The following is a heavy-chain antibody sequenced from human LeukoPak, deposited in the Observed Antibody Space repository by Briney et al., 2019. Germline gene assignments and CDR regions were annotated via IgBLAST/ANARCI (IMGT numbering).Heavy chain of an antibody. CDR3: VKGGWLDD. CDR2: ISWNSGSI. V-gene: IGHV3-9*01. CDR1: GFTFDDYA. J-gene: IGHJ4*02. D-gene: IGHD2-15*01. Sequence: PGGSLRLSCAASGFTFDDYAMHWVRQAPGKGLEWVSGISWNSGSIGYADSVKGRFTISRDNSKNTLNLQMNRLRVEDTAVYYCVKGGWLDDWGQGTLVTVSS.